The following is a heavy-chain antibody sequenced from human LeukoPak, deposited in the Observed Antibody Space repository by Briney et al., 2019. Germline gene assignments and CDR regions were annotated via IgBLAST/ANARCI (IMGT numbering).Heavy chain of an antibody. CDR3: AKTIVIPIALGVFDY. CDR1: GFTFSSSA. D-gene: IGHD3-16*02. CDR2: ISDNGGST. Sequence: GGSLRLSCAASGFTFSSSAMSWVRQAPGKGLEWVSTISDNGGSTYYADSVKGRFTISGDNSKNTLYLQMNSLRAEDTAIYYCAKTIVIPIALGVFDYWGQGTLVTVSS. V-gene: IGHV3-23*01. J-gene: IGHJ4*02.